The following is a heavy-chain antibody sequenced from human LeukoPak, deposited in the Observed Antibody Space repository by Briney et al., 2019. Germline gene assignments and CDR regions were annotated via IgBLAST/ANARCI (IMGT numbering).Heavy chain of an antibody. J-gene: IGHJ4*02. Sequence: GGSLRLSCAASGFTFSSYAMSWVRQATGKGLEWVSAISGSGGSTYYADSVKGRFTISRDNSKNTLYLQMNSLRAEDTAVYYCAKVRFLEWLYGPYYFDYWGQGTLVTVSS. CDR1: GFTFSSYA. V-gene: IGHV3-23*01. CDR2: ISGSGGST. CDR3: AKVRFLEWLYGPYYFDY. D-gene: IGHD3-3*01.